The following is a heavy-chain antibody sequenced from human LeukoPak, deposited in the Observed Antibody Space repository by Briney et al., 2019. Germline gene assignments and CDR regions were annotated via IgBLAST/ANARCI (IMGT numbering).Heavy chain of an antibody. CDR1: GYTFTTYG. CDR3: ARDRRSGSYPDY. Sequence: ASVKVSCKASGYTFTTYGINWVRQAPGQGLEWMGWISAYHGNTNYAQKLQGRVIMTTDTSTSTVYMELSSLRSEDTAVYYCARDRRSGSYPDYWGQGTLVTVSS. J-gene: IGHJ4*02. D-gene: IGHD1-26*01. CDR2: ISAYHGNT. V-gene: IGHV1-18*01.